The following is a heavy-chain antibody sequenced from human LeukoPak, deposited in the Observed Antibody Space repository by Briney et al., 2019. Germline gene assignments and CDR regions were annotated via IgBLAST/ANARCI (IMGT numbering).Heavy chain of an antibody. CDR1: GLTFRNYG. CDR2: ISYDGSNK. J-gene: IGHJ4*02. Sequence: GGSLRLSCAASGLTFRNYGMHWVSQAPGKGLEWVAIISYDGSNKYYADSVRGRFTISKDNSQNTLYLQMNSLRAEDTAVYYCASHRGDYATGYFDYWGQGTLVTVSS. D-gene: IGHD1-1*01. CDR3: ASHRGDYATGYFDY. V-gene: IGHV3-30*03.